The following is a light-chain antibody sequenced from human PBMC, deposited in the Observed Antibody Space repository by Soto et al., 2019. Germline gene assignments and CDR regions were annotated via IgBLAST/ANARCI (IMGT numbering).Light chain of an antibody. CDR1: SSDVGGCNY. CDR2: DVN. V-gene: IGLV2-14*03. CDR3: SSYTSSSSVV. Sequence: QSALTQPASVSGSPGQSITISCTGTSSDVGGCNYVSWYQHHPGKAPKVMIYDVNNRPSGVSNRFSGSKSGNTASLTISGLQAEDEADYYCSSYTSSSSVVFGGGTKLTVL. J-gene: IGLJ2*01.